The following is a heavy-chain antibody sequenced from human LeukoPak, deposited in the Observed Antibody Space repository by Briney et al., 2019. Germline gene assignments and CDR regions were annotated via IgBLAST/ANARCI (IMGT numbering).Heavy chain of an antibody. J-gene: IGHJ4*02. Sequence: ASVKVSCKASGYTFTGYYLHWVRQAPGQGLEWMGWINPNSGGTNYAQKFQGRVTMTRDTSISTAYMELSSLRSDDTAVYYCRRVGRSWDNTAFDYWGQGTLVTVSS. CDR1: GYTFTGYY. D-gene: IGHD6-13*01. CDR3: RRVGRSWDNTAFDY. V-gene: IGHV1-2*02. CDR2: INPNSGGT.